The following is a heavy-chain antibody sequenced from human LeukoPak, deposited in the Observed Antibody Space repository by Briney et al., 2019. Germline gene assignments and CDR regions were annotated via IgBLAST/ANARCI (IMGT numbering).Heavy chain of an antibody. J-gene: IGHJ6*03. CDR1: GFTFSSYG. V-gene: IGHV3-23*01. D-gene: IGHD6-13*01. CDR3: AKDRDSSQFYYYMVV. CDR2: ISGSGGSP. Sequence: GGSLRLSCAASGFTFSSYGMNWVRQAPGKGLEWVSAISGSGGSPYYADSVKGRFTISRDNSKNTLYLQMNSLRAEDTAVYYCAKDRDSSQFYYYMVVWGKGTTVIVCS.